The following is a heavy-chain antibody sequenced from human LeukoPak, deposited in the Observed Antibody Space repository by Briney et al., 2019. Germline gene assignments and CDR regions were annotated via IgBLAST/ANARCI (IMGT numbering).Heavy chain of an antibody. CDR1: GYSISSVYD. CDR2: MYHSGST. V-gene: IGHV4-38-2*02. Sequence: PSETLSLTCTVSGYSISSVYDWGWIRQPPGKGLEWIGSMYHSGSTNYNPSLKSRVTISVDTSKNQFSLKLSSVTAADTAVYYCARTTMVRGTYYMDVWGKGTTVTISS. J-gene: IGHJ6*03. CDR3: ARTTMVRGTYYMDV. D-gene: IGHD3-10*01.